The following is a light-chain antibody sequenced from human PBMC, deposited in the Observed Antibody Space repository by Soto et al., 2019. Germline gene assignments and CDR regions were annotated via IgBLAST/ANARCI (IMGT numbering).Light chain of an antibody. Sequence: EIVLTQSPDTLSLSPGERGTLSCWASHSVTTHLAWFQQRPGQPPSLLIYDASTRAPGIPARLSGRGSGADFTLTISSLEPEDFAVYYCQQRSASNTFGQGTRLEIK. J-gene: IGKJ5*01. V-gene: IGKV3-11*01. CDR1: HSVTTH. CDR2: DAS. CDR3: QQRSASNT.